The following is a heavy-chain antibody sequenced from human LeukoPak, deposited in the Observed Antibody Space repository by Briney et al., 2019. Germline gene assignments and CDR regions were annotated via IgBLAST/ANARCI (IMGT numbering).Heavy chain of an antibody. Sequence: SETLSLTCAVSGGSISSSNWWSWVRPPPGKGLEWIGEIYHSGSTNYNPSLKSRVTISVDKSKNQFSLKLSSVTAADTAVYYCARVTSSSSDFDYWGQGTLVTVSS. CDR2: IYHSGST. J-gene: IGHJ4*02. V-gene: IGHV4-4*02. CDR3: ARVTSSSSDFDY. D-gene: IGHD6-6*01. CDR1: GGSISSSNW.